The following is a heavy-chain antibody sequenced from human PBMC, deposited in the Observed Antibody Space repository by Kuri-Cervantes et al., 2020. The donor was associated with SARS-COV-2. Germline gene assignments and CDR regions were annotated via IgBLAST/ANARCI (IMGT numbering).Heavy chain of an antibody. CDR2: ISSSGSTI. CDR1: GFTFSSYG. V-gene: IGHV3-48*04. J-gene: IGHJ6*02. CDR3: ARDPLSQSIDYYYYGMDV. D-gene: IGHD3-22*01. Sequence: GGSLRLSCAVSGFTFSSYGMHWVRQAPGKGLEWVSYISSSGSTIYYADSVKGRFTISRDNAKNSLYLQMNSLIAEDTAVYYCARDPLSQSIDYYYYGMDVWGQGTTVTVSS.